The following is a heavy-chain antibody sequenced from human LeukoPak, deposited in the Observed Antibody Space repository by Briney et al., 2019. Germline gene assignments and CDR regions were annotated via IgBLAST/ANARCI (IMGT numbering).Heavy chain of an antibody. Sequence: SVKVSCKAPGGTFSSYAISWVRQAPGQGLEWMGRIIPILGIANYAQKFQGRVTITADKSTSTAYMELSSLRSEDTAVYYCARDQQPIAAAAIGDYYYGMDVWGQGTTVTVSS. CDR3: ARDQQPIAAAAIGDYYYGMDV. D-gene: IGHD6-13*01. J-gene: IGHJ6*02. V-gene: IGHV1-69*04. CDR1: GGTFSSYA. CDR2: IIPILGIA.